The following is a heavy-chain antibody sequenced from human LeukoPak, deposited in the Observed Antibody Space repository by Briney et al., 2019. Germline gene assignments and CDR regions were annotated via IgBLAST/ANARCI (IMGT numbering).Heavy chain of an antibody. D-gene: IGHD1-7*01. CDR1: GYTLTELS. CDR3: ATDGITGTSFDY. V-gene: IGHV1-24*01. CDR2: FDPEDGET. J-gene: IGHJ4*02. Sequence: ASVKVSCKVSGYTLTELSMHWVRQAPGKGREWMGGFDPEDGETIYAQKFQGRVTMTEDTSTDTAYMELSSLRSEDTAVYYCATDGITGTSFDYWGQGALVTVSS.